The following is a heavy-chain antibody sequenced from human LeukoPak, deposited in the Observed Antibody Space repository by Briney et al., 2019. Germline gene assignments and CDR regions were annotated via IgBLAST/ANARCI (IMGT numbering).Heavy chain of an antibody. V-gene: IGHV4-59*01. CDR2: IYYSGTT. Sequence: SETLSLTCTVSGGSISSYYWNWIRQPPGKGLEWIGYIYYSGTTNYNPSLKSRVSMSVDTSKNQFSLKLSSVTAADTAVYYCARTPITMVRGVIWFDAFDIWGQGTMVTVSS. CDR3: ARTPITMVRGVIWFDAFDI. CDR1: GGSISSYY. J-gene: IGHJ3*02. D-gene: IGHD3-10*01.